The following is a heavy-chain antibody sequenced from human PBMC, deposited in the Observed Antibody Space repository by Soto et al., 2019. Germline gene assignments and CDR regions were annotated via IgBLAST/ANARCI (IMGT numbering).Heavy chain of an antibody. Sequence: PGKGLVWVSRINSDGSSTSYADSVKGRFTISRDNAKNTLYLQMNSLRAEDTAVYYCARDLWYDDILTGRPNYYYYMDVWGKGTTVTVSS. V-gene: IGHV3-74*01. CDR3: ARDLWYDDILTGRPNYYYYMDV. J-gene: IGHJ6*03. CDR2: INSDGSST. D-gene: IGHD3-9*01.